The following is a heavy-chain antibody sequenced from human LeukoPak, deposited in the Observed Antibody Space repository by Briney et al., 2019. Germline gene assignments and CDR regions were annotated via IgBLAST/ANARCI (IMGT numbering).Heavy chain of an antibody. V-gene: IGHV4-59*08. CDR3: ARHIAAGTPGFDY. CDR1: GGSITGYY. D-gene: IGHD6-13*01. J-gene: IGHJ4*02. Sequence: SETLSLICSVSGGSITGYYWSWIRQPPGKGLEWIGYIYYSGSTNYNPSLKSRVTMSVDTSKNQFSLRLRSVTAADTAVYYCARHIAAGTPGFDYWGQGTLGTVSS. CDR2: IYYSGST.